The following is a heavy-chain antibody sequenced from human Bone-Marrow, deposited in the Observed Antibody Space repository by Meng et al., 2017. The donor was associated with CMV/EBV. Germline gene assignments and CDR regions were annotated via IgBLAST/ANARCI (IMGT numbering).Heavy chain of an antibody. CDR2: ISGSGGST. CDR3: AKVFARWELHDFDY. J-gene: IGHJ4*02. CDR1: GFTFSSYA. V-gene: IGHV3-23*01. Sequence: GESLKISCAASGFTFSSYAMSWVRQAPGKGLEWVSAISGSGGSTYYADSVKGRFTISRDNSKNTLYLQMNSLRAEDTAVYYCAKVFARWELHDFDYWGQGTLVTLYS. D-gene: IGHD1-26*01.